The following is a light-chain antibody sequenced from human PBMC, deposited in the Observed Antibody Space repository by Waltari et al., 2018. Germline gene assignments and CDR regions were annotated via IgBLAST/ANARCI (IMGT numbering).Light chain of an antibody. Sequence: DIVMIQQPDSLAVSLGERATINCKASQTILSSSNNKNALAWYQQKPGQPPKLLIYWASTRTSGVPDRFSGRGSETDFTLTISRLQADDVAVYYCQQYYSRPLTFGGGTKVEIK. V-gene: IGKV4-1*01. CDR1: QTILSSSNNKNA. CDR2: WAS. J-gene: IGKJ4*02. CDR3: QQYYSRPLT.